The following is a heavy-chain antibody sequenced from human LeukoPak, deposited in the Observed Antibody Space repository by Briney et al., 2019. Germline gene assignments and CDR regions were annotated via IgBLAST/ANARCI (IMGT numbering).Heavy chain of an antibody. V-gene: IGHV3-33*08. J-gene: IGHJ4*02. CDR2: LSPHGNYE. D-gene: IGHD2-2*03. CDR3: AGDWIDRSLDY. Sequence: GGSLRLSCAASGFTFSSYWMSWVRQAPGKGLEWVAVLSPHGNYEYYADSVQGRFTISRDDSKNTVYLQMNSLRDEDTAVYYCAGDWIDRSLDYWGQGTLVTVSS. CDR1: GFTFSSYW.